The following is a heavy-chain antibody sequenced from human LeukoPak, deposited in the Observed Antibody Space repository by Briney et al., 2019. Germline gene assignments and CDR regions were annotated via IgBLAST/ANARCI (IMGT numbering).Heavy chain of an antibody. Sequence: GGSLRLSCAASGFTFSSYWLSWVRQAPGKGLEWVANIHQDGSAKYFVDSVKGRFTISRDNAKNSLYLQTGSLRAEDTAVYYCARFSGRNWGQGTLVTVSS. CDR3: ARFSGRN. CDR1: GFTFSSYW. D-gene: IGHD2-15*01. CDR2: IHQDGSAK. J-gene: IGHJ4*02. V-gene: IGHV3-7*01.